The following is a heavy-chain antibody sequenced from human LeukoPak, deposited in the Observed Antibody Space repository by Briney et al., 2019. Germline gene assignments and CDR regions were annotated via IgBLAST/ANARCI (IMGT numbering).Heavy chain of an antibody. CDR1: GCTFSIYT. V-gene: IGHV1-69*13. J-gene: IGHJ4*02. CDR3: ARAYWGDGYNRYFDY. CDR2: IIPIFGTS. Sequence: GSSVKVSCKPSGCTFSIYTINWVRQAPGQGREWMGWIIPIFGTSNSAQKFQGRVTITAGESTSTAYMELSSLRSEDMAVYYCARAYWGDGYNRYFDYWGQGTLVTVSS. D-gene: IGHD5-24*01.